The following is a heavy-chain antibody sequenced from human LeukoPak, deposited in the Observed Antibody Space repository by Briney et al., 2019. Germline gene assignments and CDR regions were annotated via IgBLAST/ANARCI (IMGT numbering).Heavy chain of an antibody. V-gene: IGHV2-70*11. Sequence: QTLSLTCTFSGFSLSTSRMCVSWIRQPPGKALEWLARIDWDDDKYYSTSLKTRLTISKDTSKNQVVLTMTNMDPVDTATYYCAAGGTNWFDPWGQGTLVTVSS. CDR2: IDWDDDK. CDR1: GFSLSTSRMC. CDR3: AAGGTNWFDP. D-gene: IGHD3-16*01. J-gene: IGHJ5*02.